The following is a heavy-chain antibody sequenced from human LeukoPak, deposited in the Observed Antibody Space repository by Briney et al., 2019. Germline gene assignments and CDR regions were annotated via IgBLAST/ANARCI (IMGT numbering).Heavy chain of an antibody. Sequence: PSETLSLTCTVSGYSISSGYYWGWIRQPPGKGLEWIGSIYHSGSTYYNPSLKSRVTISVDTSKNQFSLKLSSVTAADTAVYYCARGIAAADWFDPWGQGTLVTVSS. CDR1: GYSISSGYY. J-gene: IGHJ5*02. CDR3: ARGIAAADWFDP. V-gene: IGHV4-38-2*02. D-gene: IGHD6-13*01. CDR2: IYHSGST.